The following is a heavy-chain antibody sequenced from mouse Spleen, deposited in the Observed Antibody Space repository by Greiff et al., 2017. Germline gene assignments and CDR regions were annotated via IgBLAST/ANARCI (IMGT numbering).Heavy chain of an antibody. CDR2: IDPSDSET. CDR3: ARGRNYGNWDY. V-gene: IGHV1-52*01. CDR1: GYTFTSYW. D-gene: IGHD2-1*01. J-gene: IGHJ2*01. Sequence: QVQLQQPGAELVRPGSSVKLSCKASGYTFTSYWMHWVKQRPIQGLEWIGNIDPSDSETHYNQKFKDKATLTVDKSSSTAYMQLSSLTSEDSAVYYCARGRNYGNWDYWGQGTTLTVSS.